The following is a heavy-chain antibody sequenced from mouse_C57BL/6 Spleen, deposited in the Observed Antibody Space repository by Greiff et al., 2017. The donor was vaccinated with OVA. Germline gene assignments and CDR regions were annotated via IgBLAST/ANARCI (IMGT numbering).Heavy chain of an antibody. V-gene: IGHV1-55*01. CDR3: AQRDDGYSWYFDF. CDR2: IYPGSGST. Sequence: VQLQQPGAELVKPGASVKMSCKASGYTFTSYWITWVKQRPGQGLEWIGDIYPGSGSTNYNEKFKSKATLTVDTSSSTAYMQLSSLTSEDSAVYYCAQRDDGYSWYFDFWGTGTTVTVSS. J-gene: IGHJ1*03. CDR1: GYTFTSYW. D-gene: IGHD2-3*01.